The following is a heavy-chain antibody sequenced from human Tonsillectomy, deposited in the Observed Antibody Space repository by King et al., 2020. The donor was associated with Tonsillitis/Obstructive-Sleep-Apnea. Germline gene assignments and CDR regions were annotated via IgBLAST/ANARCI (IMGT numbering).Heavy chain of an antibody. CDR1: GFTVSSNY. D-gene: IGHD3-10*01. V-gene: IGHV3-53*01. CDR2: SYSGGST. Sequence: EVQLVESGGGLIQPGGSLRLSCAASGFTVSSNYMSWVRQAPGKGLEWVSVSYSGGSTYYADSVRGRFTISRDNSKNTLYLQMNSLRAEDTAVYYCARDQDYGSGSYFHYYYYMDVWGKGTTVTVSS. J-gene: IGHJ6*03. CDR3: ARDQDYGSGSYFHYYYYMDV.